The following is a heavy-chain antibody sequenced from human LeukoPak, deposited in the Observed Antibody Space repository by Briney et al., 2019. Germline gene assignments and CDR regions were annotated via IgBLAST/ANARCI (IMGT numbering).Heavy chain of an antibody. CDR2: INAGNGNT. CDR3: ARVVKYSSGPLTDLLPYYFDS. CDR1: GYTFTGYY. J-gene: IGHJ4*02. D-gene: IGHD6-19*01. Sequence: GASVKVSCKASGYTFTGYYMHWVRQAPGQRLEWMGWINAGNGNTKYSQEFQGRVTISRDTSASTAYMELSSLTSEDMAVYYCARVVKYSSGPLTDLLPYYFDSWGQGTLVTVSS. V-gene: IGHV1-3*03.